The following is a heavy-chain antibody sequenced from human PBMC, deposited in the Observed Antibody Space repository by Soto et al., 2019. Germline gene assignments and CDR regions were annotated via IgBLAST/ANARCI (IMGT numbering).Heavy chain of an antibody. CDR2: INHSGST. V-gene: IGHV4-34*01. D-gene: IGHD3-3*01. J-gene: IGHJ4*02. CDR1: GGSFSGYY. Sequence: QVQLQQWGAGLLKPSETLSLTCAVYGGSFSGYYWCWIRQPPGKGLEWIGEINHSGSTNYNPSLKSRVTISVDTSKNQCSLKLSSVTAADTAVYYCARGYDLNFDYWGQGTLVTVSS. CDR3: ARGYDLNFDY.